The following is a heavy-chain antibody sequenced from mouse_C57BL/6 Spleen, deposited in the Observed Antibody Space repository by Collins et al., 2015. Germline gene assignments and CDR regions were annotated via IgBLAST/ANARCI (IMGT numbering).Heavy chain of an antibody. CDR2: IYPSDSYT. CDR1: GYTFTSYW. V-gene: IGHV1-69*02. J-gene: IGHJ2*01. CDR3: TRTPAYYFDY. Sequence: QVQLQQPGAELVRPGASVKLSCKASGYTFTSYWINWVKQRPGQGLEWIGNIYPSDSYTNYNQKFKDKATLTVDKSSSTAYMQLSSPTSEDSAVYYCTRTPAYYFDYWGQGTTLTVSS.